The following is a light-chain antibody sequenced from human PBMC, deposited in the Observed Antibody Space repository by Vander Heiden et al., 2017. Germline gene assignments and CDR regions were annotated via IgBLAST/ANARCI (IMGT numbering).Light chain of an antibody. CDR3: QRRKNWCPPYS. V-gene: IGKV3-11*01. Sequence: EIVLTHSPGTLSLSPGEGATLSCRASQSVSSIIVWYQQKHGQAHRLLIYDAYNRATGIRDRFSGSGSGTDLTLTLSSREPEDSAVYYCQRRKNWCPPYSFGPGTKVEI. CDR1: QSVSSI. J-gene: IGKJ3*01. CDR2: DAY.